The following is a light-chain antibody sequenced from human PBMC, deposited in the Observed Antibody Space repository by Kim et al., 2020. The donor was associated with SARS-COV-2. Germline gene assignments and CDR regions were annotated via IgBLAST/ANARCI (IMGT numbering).Light chain of an antibody. Sequence: DVIMTQSPLSLPVTLGKPASISCRSSQSLVFSDGKTYLNWFHQRPGQSPRHLIYKVSNRDSGVPDRYSGSGSGTDFTLKISRVEAEDVGVYYCMYGTHWPPSFTFGGGTKVDIK. CDR2: KVS. J-gene: IGKJ4*01. CDR1: QSLVFSDGKTY. CDR3: MYGTHWPPSFT. V-gene: IGKV2-30*01.